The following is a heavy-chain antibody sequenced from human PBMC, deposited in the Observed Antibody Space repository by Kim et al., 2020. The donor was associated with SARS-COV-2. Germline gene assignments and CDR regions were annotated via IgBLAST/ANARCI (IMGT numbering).Heavy chain of an antibody. CDR2: IYYSGST. D-gene: IGHD3-9*01. V-gene: IGHV4-39*07. Sequence: SETLSLTCTVSGGSISSSSYYWGWIRQPPGKGLEWIGSIYYSGSTYYNPSLKSRVTISVDTSKNQFSLKLSSMTAADTAVYYCARDPLWYYDILTGYSASDYWGQGTLVTVSS. J-gene: IGHJ4*02. CDR3: ARDPLWYYDILTGYSASDY. CDR1: GGSISSSSYY.